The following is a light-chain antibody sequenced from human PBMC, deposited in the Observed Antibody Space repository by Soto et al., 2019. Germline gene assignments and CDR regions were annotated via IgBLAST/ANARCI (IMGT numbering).Light chain of an antibody. V-gene: IGKV3-11*01. Sequence: EIVLTQSPGTLSLSPGERATLSCRASQSVGKYLVWYQQKPGQAPRLLIYDASNRATGIPARFSGSGSGTDFTLTISRLEPEDFAVYYCQQYNNWPPRTFGQGTKVDIK. J-gene: IGKJ1*01. CDR2: DAS. CDR3: QQYNNWPPRT. CDR1: QSVGKY.